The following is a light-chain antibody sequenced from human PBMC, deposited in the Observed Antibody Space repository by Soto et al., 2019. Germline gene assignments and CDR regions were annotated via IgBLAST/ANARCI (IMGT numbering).Light chain of an antibody. CDR1: SSDVGGYNS. CDR3: SSYTSSSTYV. Sequence: QSVLTQPASVSGFPGQSITISCTGTSSDVGGYNSVSWYQQHPGKAPKLVIYDVGNRPSGVSDRFSGSKSGNTASLTISGLQAEDEAEYYCSSYTSSSTYVFGAGTRSPS. CDR2: DVG. V-gene: IGLV2-14*01. J-gene: IGLJ1*01.